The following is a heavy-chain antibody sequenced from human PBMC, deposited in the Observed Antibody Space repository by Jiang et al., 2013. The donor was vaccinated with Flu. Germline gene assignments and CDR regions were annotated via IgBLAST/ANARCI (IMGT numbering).Heavy chain of an antibody. V-gene: IGHV2-5*02. Sequence: KPTQTLTLTCSFSGFSLTTSGVGVGWIRQPPGKALEWLALIYWDDDKRYSPSLNSRLTITKDTSKNQVILTMTNMDPVDTATYYCAHTSSGYYAFDIWGQGTMVTVSS. CDR3: AHTSSGYYAFDI. CDR2: IYWDDDK. J-gene: IGHJ3*02. CDR1: GFSLTTSGVG. D-gene: IGHD3-22*01.